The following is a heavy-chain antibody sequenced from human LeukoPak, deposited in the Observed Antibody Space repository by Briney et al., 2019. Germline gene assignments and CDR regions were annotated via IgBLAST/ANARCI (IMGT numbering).Heavy chain of an antibody. J-gene: IGHJ3*01. V-gene: IGHV1-69*13. D-gene: IGHD3-22*01. CDR1: GGTFSSYA. Sequence: VASVKVSCKASGGTFSSYAISWVRQAPGQGLEWMGGIIPLFGKANYAQKFQGRVTITADEGSSTAYMELSSLRSEDTAIYYCARVMDYYDGDAFNVWGLGTMVTVSS. CDR2: IIPLFGKA. CDR3: ARVMDYYDGDAFNV.